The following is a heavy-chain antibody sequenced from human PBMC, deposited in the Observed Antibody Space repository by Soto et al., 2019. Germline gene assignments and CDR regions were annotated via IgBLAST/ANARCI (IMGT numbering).Heavy chain of an antibody. V-gene: IGHV1-46*01. CDR2: INPSGGST. CDR3: AREYCSGGGCYSSRYYYYYGMDV. Sequence: ASVKVSCQASGYTFTSYYMHWVRQAPGQGLEWMGIINPSGGSTSYAQRFQGRVTMTRDTSTSTVYMELSSLRSEDTAVYYCAREYCSGGGCYSSRYYYYYGMDVWGQGTTVTV. CDR1: GYTFTSYY. D-gene: IGHD2-15*01. J-gene: IGHJ6*02.